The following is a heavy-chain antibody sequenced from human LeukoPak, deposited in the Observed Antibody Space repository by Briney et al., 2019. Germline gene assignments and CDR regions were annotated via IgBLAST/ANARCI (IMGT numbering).Heavy chain of an antibody. CDR3: VRGASGGHYVIDY. CDR2: ISPDGRST. J-gene: IGHJ4*02. D-gene: IGHD1-26*01. V-gene: IGHV3-74*01. Sequence: GGSLRLSCAASGFAYGNYLMHWVRQAPGKGLVWVSRISPDGRSTNYADFVKGRFTVSRDNAMNTVYLQMNSLRTEDTAVYYCVRGASGGHYVIDYWGQGTLVTVSS. CDR1: GFAYGNYL.